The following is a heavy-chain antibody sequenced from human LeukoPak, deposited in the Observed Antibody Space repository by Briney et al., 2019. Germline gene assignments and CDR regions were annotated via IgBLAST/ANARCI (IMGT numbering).Heavy chain of an antibody. CDR2: INHSGST. Sequence: SETLSLTCAVYGGSFSGYCWSWIRQPPGKGLEWIGEINHSGSTNYNPSLKSRVTISVDTSKNQFSLKLSSVTAADTAVYYCARAGILRAPLYWGQGTLVTVSS. D-gene: IGHD6-13*01. CDR3: ARAGILRAPLY. J-gene: IGHJ4*02. V-gene: IGHV4-34*01. CDR1: GGSFSGYC.